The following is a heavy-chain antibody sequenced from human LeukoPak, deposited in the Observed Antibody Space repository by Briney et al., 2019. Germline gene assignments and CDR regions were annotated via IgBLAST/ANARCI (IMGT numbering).Heavy chain of an antibody. CDR2: INHSGST. V-gene: IGHV4-34*01. CDR3: ARGQYYYDSSGYYSRNYYYYYGMDV. Sequence: PSETLSLTCAVYGGSFSGYYWSWIRQTPGKGLEWIGEINHSGSTNYNPSLKSRVTISVDTSKNQFSLKLSSVTAADTAVYYCARGQYYYDSSGYYSRNYYYYYGMDVWGQGTTVTVSS. D-gene: IGHD3-22*01. J-gene: IGHJ6*02. CDR1: GGSFSGYY.